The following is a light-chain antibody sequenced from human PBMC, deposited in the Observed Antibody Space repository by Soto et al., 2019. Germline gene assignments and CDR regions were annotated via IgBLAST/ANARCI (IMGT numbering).Light chain of an antibody. J-gene: IGLJ1*01. CDR1: SSDFGTYNL. V-gene: IGLV2-23*01. Sequence: QSALTQPASVSGSPGQSITISCTGTSSDFGTYNLVSWYQQHPGKAPKVMIYEGSKRPSGASDRFSGSKSGNTASLTISGLQAEDEADYYCCSFAGSSFSLYVFGTGTKVTVL. CDR3: CSFAGSSFSLYV. CDR2: EGS.